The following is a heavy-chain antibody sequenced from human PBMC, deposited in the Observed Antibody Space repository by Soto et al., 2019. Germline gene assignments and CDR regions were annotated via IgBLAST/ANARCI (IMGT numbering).Heavy chain of an antibody. V-gene: IGHV1-69*02. CDR2: IIPILGIA. D-gene: IGHD3-3*01. CDR3: TINYYDFWSGYFQFDP. J-gene: IGHJ5*02. Sequence: AVKVSCKASGGTFSSYTISGVRQAPGQGLEWMGRIIPILGIANYAQKFQGRVTITADKSTSTAYMKLSSPRSEDTAVFYCTINYYDFWSGYFQFDPWGQRTLVTVSS. CDR1: GGTFSSYT.